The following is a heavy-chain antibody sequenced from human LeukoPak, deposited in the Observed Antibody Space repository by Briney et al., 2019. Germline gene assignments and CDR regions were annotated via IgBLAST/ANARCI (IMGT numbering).Heavy chain of an antibody. CDR2: INPNSGAT. J-gene: IGHJ6*02. CDR3: ARVELNYGMDV. D-gene: IGHD1-7*01. CDR1: GYTFTGHY. V-gene: IGHV1-2*02. Sequence: ASVKVSCKASGYTFTGHYMHWVRQAPGQGLEWMGWINPNSGATNYAQKFQGRVTMTRDTSISTAYMELTRLRSEDTAVYYCARVELNYGMDVWGQGTTVTVSS.